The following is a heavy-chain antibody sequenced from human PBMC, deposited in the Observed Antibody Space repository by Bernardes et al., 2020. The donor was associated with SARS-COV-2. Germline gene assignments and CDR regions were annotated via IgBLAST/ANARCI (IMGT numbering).Heavy chain of an antibody. CDR2: INPDTGAT. J-gene: IGHJ6*02. CDR1: GYTFRDYY. V-gene: IGHV1-2*02. Sequence: ASVKVSCKGSGYTFRDYYIHWVRQAPGQGLEWMGWINPDTGATTYAGKFQGRVTMTRDTSINTAFLEVTRLRSDESAVYYCARHFGLVKSYFYFYATDVWGQGTTVTVSS. CDR3: ARHFGLVKSYFYFYATDV. D-gene: IGHD3-3*01.